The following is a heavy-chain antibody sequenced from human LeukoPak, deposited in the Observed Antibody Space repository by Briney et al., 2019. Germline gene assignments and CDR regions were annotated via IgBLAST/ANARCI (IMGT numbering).Heavy chain of an antibody. Sequence: SETLSLTCTVSGGSISSYYWNWIRQPAGKGLEWIGRIYTSGSTNYNPSLKSRVTMSVDTSENQFSLKLSSVTAADTAVYYCARDLVIVVVPAAIETNWFDPWGQGTLVTVSS. CDR3: ARDLVIVVVPAAIETNWFDP. D-gene: IGHD2-2*03. V-gene: IGHV4-4*07. CDR2: IYTSGST. J-gene: IGHJ5*02. CDR1: GGSISSYY.